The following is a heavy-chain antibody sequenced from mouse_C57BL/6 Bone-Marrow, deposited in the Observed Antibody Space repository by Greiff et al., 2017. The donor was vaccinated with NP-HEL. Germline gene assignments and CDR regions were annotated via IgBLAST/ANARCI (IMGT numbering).Heavy chain of an antibody. D-gene: IGHD4-1*01. Sequence: EVQLQESGPGLVKPSQSLSLTCSVTGYSITSGYYWNWIRQFPGNKLEWMGYISYDGSNNYNPSLKNRISITRDTSKNQFFLKLNSVTTEDTATYYCARDDWVWFAYWGQGTLVTVSA. V-gene: IGHV3-6*01. CDR2: ISYDGSN. J-gene: IGHJ3*01. CDR3: ARDDWVWFAY. CDR1: GYSITSGYY.